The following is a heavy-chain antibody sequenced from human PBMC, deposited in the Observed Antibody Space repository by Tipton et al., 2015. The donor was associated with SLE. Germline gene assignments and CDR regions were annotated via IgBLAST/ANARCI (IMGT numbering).Heavy chain of an antibody. J-gene: IGHJ6*02. Sequence: SLRLSCAASGFTVSSNYMSWVRQAPGKGLEWVSVIYSGGSTYYADSEKRRFTISRHNSKNTLYLQMNSLRAEDTAVYYCARSDQLIASCSYGLDVRGQGTTVTVSS. V-gene: IGHV3-53*04. CDR2: IYSGGST. CDR3: ARSDQLIASCSYGLDV. D-gene: IGHD2-2*01. CDR1: GFTVSSNY.